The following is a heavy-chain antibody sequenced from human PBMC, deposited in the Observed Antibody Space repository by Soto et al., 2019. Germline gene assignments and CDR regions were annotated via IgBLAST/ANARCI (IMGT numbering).Heavy chain of an antibody. Sequence: WGSLRLSCSVSGFTFSNYAMHWVRQAPGKGLEYVSGITSDGDSTWHADSVKDRFTISRDNSKNTLFLQMSSLRVEDTAIYFCVRGHQLLQYYFGFWGPGTLVTVSS. J-gene: IGHJ4*01. V-gene: IGHV3-64D*06. CDR1: GFTFSNYA. CDR2: ITSDGDST. D-gene: IGHD2-15*01. CDR3: VRGHQLLQYYFGF.